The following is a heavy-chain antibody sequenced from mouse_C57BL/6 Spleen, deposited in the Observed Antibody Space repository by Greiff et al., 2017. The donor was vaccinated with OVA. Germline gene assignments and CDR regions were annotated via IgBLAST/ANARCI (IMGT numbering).Heavy chain of an antibody. D-gene: IGHD2-12*01. CDR1: GYTFTSYW. CDR3: ARNSNDVLDY. Sequence: QVQLQQPGAELVRPGSSVKLSCKASGYTFTSYWMHWVKQRPIQGLEWIGNIDPSDSETHYNQKFKDKATLTVDKSSSTAYMQLSSLTSEDSAVYYCARNSNDVLDYWGQGTTLTVSS. J-gene: IGHJ2*01. V-gene: IGHV1-52*01. CDR2: IDPSDSET.